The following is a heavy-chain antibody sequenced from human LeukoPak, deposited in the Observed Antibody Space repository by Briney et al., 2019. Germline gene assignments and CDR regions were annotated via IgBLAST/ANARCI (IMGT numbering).Heavy chain of an antibody. CDR2: IYHSGST. D-gene: IGHD1-1*01. Sequence: PSETLSLTCAVSGGSISSGGYSWSWIRQPPETGPEWIGYIYHSGSTYYNPSLKSRVTISVDRSKNQFSLKLSSVTAADTAVYYCARATGINWFDPWGQGTLVTVSS. CDR3: ARATGINWFDP. CDR1: GGSISSGGYS. V-gene: IGHV4-30-2*01. J-gene: IGHJ5*02.